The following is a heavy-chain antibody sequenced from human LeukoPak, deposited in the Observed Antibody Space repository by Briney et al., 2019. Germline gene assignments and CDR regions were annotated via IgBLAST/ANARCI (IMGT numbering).Heavy chain of an antibody. CDR3: ARSFSGGGAGY. CDR1: GGSISSYY. J-gene: IGHJ4*02. Sequence: SETLSLTCTVSGGSISSYYWSWIRQPPGKGLEWIGSIYHSGSAYYNPSLKSRVTISVDTSKNQFSLKLSSVTAADTAVYYCARSFSGGGAGYWGQGTLVTVSS. D-gene: IGHD6-19*01. CDR2: IYHSGSA. V-gene: IGHV4-59*04.